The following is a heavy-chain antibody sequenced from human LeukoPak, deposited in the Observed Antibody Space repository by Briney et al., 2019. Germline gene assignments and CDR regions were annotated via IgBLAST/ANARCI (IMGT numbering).Heavy chain of an antibody. CDR2: VYYSGNT. J-gene: IGHJ4*02. CDR1: GGAISSYY. V-gene: IGHV4-59*01. CDR3: ARVGNGHFDY. Sequence: SETLSLTCIVSGGAISSYYWSWIRQPPGKRLEWIGYVYYSGNTNYNPSLRSRVTISIDTSKNQFSLKLSSVTAADTAVYYCARVGNGHFDYWGQGTLVTVSS. D-gene: IGHD2-8*01.